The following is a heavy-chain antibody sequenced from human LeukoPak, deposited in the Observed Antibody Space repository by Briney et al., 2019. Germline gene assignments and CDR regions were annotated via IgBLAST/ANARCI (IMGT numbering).Heavy chain of an antibody. J-gene: IGHJ4*02. D-gene: IGHD3-22*01. CDR3: ARGVSYDSSGYYFDY. CDR2: IYHSGST. Sequence: SGTLSLTCAVSGGSISSSNWWSWVRQPPGKGLEWIGEIYHSGSTYYNPSLKSRVTISVDRSKNQFSLKLSSVTAADTAVYYCARGVSYDSSGYYFDYWGQGTLVTVSS. CDR1: GGSISSSNW. V-gene: IGHV4-4*02.